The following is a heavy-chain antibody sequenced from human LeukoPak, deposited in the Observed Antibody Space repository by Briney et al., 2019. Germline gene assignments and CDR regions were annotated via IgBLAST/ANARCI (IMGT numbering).Heavy chain of an antibody. V-gene: IGHV1-2*02. D-gene: IGHD3-10*01. CDR1: GYTFTGYY. Sequence: GASVKVSCKASGYTFTGYYIHWVRQAPGQGLEWMGWINANSGGTNYALKFQGRVTVTNDTSISTAYMELSGLRSDDTAVYYCTRSPWSSGAFDIWGQGTVVTVSS. CDR2: INANSGGT. CDR3: TRSPWSSGAFDI. J-gene: IGHJ3*02.